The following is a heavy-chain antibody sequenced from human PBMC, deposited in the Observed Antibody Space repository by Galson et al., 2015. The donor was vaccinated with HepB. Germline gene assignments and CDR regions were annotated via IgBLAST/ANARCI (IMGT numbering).Heavy chain of an antibody. Sequence: SVKVSCKASGYTFTSYAMHWVRQAPGQRLEWMGWINAGNGNTKYSQKFQGRVTITRDTSASTAYMELSSLRSEDTAVYYCARDCCSSTYYYYYYMDVWGKGTTVTVSS. D-gene: IGHD2-2*01. CDR1: GYTFTSYA. CDR3: ARDCCSSTYYYYYYMDV. J-gene: IGHJ6*03. CDR2: INAGNGNT. V-gene: IGHV1-3*01.